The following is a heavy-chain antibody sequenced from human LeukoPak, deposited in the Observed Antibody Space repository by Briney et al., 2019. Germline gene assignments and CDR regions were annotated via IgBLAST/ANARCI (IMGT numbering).Heavy chain of an antibody. CDR3: ARDVLKDASTLSIYTNFDY. Sequence: ASVKVSCKASGYTFTGYYMHWVRQAPGQGLEWMGWINPNSGGTNYAQKFQGRVTMTRDTSISTAYVELSRLRSDDTAVYYCARDVLKDASTLSIYTNFDYWGQGTLVTVSS. D-gene: IGHD2-2*02. CDR2: INPNSGGT. CDR1: GYTFTGYY. J-gene: IGHJ4*02. V-gene: IGHV1-2*02.